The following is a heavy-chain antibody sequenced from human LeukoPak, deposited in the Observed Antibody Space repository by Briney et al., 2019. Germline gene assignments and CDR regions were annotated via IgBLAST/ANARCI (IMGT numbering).Heavy chain of an antibody. D-gene: IGHD3-10*01. CDR3: ARRGVSGSYKGYFDY. CDR1: GYSFTNYW. V-gene: IGHV5-51*01. J-gene: IGHJ4*02. CDR2: IYPGDSDT. Sequence: GESLKISCQGSGYSFTNYWIGWVRQMPGKGLEWMGVIYPGDSDTRYSPSFQGQVTISVDKSISTAYLQWNSLQASDTAIYYCARRGVSGSYKGYFDYWGQGTLVTVSS.